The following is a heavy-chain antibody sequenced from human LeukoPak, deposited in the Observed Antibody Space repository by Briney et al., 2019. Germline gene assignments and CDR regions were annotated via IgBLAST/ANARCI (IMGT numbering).Heavy chain of an antibody. V-gene: IGHV4-34*01. J-gene: IGHJ3*02. Sequence: SETLSLTCAVYGGSFSGYYWSWIRQPPGKGLEWIGEINHSGSTNYNPSLKSRVTISVDTSKNQFSLKLSSVTAADTAVYYCARSTIFGVVIMRSAFDIWGQETMVTVSS. D-gene: IGHD3-3*01. CDR1: GGSFSGYY. CDR2: INHSGST. CDR3: ARSTIFGVVIMRSAFDI.